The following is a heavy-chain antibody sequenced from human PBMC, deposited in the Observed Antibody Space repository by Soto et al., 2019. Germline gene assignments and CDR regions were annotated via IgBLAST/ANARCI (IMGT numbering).Heavy chain of an antibody. CDR1: GGSITSSSYY. CDR2: IYYSGST. V-gene: IGHV4-39*01. J-gene: IGHJ5*02. Sequence: SETLSLTCTVSGGSITSSSYYWGWIRQPPGKGLEWIGSIYYSGSTYYNPSLKSRVSISVDTSKNQFSLKLSSVTAAYTAVYYCATQEVGGTYVYTFDPWGQGTLVTVS. CDR3: ATQEVGGTYVYTFDP. D-gene: IGHD1-26*01.